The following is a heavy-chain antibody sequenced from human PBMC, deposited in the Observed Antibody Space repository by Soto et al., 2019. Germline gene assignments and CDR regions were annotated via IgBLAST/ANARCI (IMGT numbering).Heavy chain of an antibody. CDR3: VRGLEWLRNY. V-gene: IGHV1-8*01. CDR1: GYTFTTYD. D-gene: IGHD5-12*01. Sequence: QVQLVQSGAEVKKPGASVKVSCKATGYTFTTYDITWVRQATGQGLEWMGWMNPNSGDTGYAQKFQGRVTMTRDTSLSTDYMELSTLTAEDTAVYYCVRGLEWLRNYWGQGTLVIVSS. J-gene: IGHJ4*02. CDR2: MNPNSGDT.